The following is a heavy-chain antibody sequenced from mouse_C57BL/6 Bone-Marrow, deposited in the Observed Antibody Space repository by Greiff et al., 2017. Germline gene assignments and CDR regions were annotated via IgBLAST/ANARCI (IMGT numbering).Heavy chain of an antibody. CDR2: IDPEDGDT. CDR3: TIGGLFITTVVENY. CDR1: GFNIKDYY. Sequence: VQVVESGAELVRPGASVKLSCTASGFNIKDYYMHWVKQRPEQGLEWIGRIDPEDGDTEYAPKFQGKATMTADTSSNTAYLQLSSLTSEDTAVYYCTIGGLFITTVVENYWGQGTTLTVSS. V-gene: IGHV14-1*01. D-gene: IGHD1-1*01. J-gene: IGHJ2*01.